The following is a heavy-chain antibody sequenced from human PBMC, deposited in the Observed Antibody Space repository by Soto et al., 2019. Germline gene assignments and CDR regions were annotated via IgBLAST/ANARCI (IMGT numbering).Heavy chain of an antibody. CDR3: ATVGEGSRNWFNP. CDR1: RPTFNTDW. CDR2: IKSKFDGETT. V-gene: IGHV3-15*01. D-gene: IGHD3-3*01. J-gene: IGHJ5*02. Sequence: EVQLVESGGGLVQSGGSLRLSCTASRPTFNTDWLTWVRQAPGKGLEWIGRIKSKFDGETTAYAALVKGRFTISRDDSKNILYLQMNSLTTEDTAMYFCATVGEGSRNWFNPWGQGTLVTVSS.